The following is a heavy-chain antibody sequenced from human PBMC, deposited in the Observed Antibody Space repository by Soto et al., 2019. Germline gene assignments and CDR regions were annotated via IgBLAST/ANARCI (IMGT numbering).Heavy chain of an antibody. CDR1: GFTFRNYD. Sequence: EVQLVESGGGLVQPGGSLSLSCEASGFTFRNYDMHWVRQGTGKGLEWVSGISAAGDPDYADSVEGRFTISRENAQNSFFLQMNSLRVVDTAVYYCARTDRDFYGLDVWGQGTTVIVSS. J-gene: IGHJ6*02. CDR3: ARTDRDFYGLDV. V-gene: IGHV3-13*05. CDR2: ISAAGDP.